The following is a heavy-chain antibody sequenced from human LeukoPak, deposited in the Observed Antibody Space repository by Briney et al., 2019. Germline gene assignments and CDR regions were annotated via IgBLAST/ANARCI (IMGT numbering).Heavy chain of an antibody. CDR1: GGSISSYNW. CDR2: IYHSGST. J-gene: IGHJ5*02. V-gene: IGHV4-4*02. D-gene: IGHD6-13*01. CDR3: ATTAAAGTRLAWFDP. Sequence: SQTLSLTCVVSGGSISSYNWWSWVRQPPGRGLEWIGEIYHSGSTNYNPSLKSRVTISLDKSKNQFSLKLSSVTAADTAVYYCATTAAAGTRLAWFDPWGQGTLVTVSS.